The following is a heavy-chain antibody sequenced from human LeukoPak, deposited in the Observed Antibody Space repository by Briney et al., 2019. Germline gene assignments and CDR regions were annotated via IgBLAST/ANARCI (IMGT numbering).Heavy chain of an antibody. J-gene: IGHJ4*02. CDR1: GFTFSSYA. Sequence: PGGSLRLSCAASGFTFSSYAMSWVRQAPGKGLEWVSAISGSDGSTYYADSVKGRFTISRDNSKNTLYLQMNSLRAEDTALYYCAKPNSGSYYFWCFDYWGQGTLVTVSS. V-gene: IGHV3-23*01. CDR2: ISGSDGST. CDR3: AKPNSGSYYFWCFDY. D-gene: IGHD1-26*01.